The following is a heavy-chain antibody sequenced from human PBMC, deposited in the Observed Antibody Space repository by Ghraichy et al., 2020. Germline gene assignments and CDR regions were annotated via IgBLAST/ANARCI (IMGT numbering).Heavy chain of an antibody. Sequence: GGSLRLSCAASGFTFENYGMSWVRQAPGKGLEWVSTISGGGTSTYYADSVKGRFTISRDNSKNTLYVQMNNLRAEDTALYYCAKRLRVTSAYNYYHYMDVWGKGTTVTVSS. V-gene: IGHV3-23*01. CDR1: GFTFENYG. CDR2: ISGGGTST. D-gene: IGHD3-16*01. CDR3: AKRLRVTSAYNYYHYMDV. J-gene: IGHJ6*03.